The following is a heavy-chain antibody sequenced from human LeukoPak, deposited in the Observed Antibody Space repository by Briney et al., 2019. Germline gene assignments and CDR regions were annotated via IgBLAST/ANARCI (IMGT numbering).Heavy chain of an antibody. J-gene: IGHJ4*02. CDR3: AKDREGMVIVDSFDY. D-gene: IGHD3-22*01. V-gene: IGHV3-30*04. CDR2: ISSDGSNK. CDR1: GFTFSIHA. Sequence: GFLSLSCAASGFTFSIHAMHWVRQAPGKGLEWVAVISSDGSNKYYPDSVKGRFTISRDNSKNTLYLQMNSLRAEDTAVYYCAKDREGMVIVDSFDYWGQGTLVTVSS.